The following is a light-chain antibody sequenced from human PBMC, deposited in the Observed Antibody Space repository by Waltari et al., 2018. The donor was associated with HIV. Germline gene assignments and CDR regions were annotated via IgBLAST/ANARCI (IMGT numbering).Light chain of an antibody. CDR3: QQYNNWPRT. CDR2: GAS. V-gene: IGKV3-15*01. J-gene: IGKJ1*01. CDR1: QNVITN. Sequence: EIVMTQSPATLSVSLGERVTLSCRASQNVITNLAWYQQKPGQAPRLLIYGASTRATDIPSRFSGGGSGTEFTRTIGSLQSEDSASYYCQQYNNWPRTFGQGTKVEVK.